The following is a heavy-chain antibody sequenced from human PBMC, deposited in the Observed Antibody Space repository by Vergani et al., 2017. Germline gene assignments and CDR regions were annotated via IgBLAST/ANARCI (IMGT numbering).Heavy chain of an antibody. CDR2: IIPILGIA. J-gene: IGHJ4*02. Sequence: QVQLVQSGAEVKKPGSSVKVSCKASGGTFSSYTISWVRQAPGQGLEWMGRIIPILGIANYAQKFQGRVTSTADKSTSTAYMELSSLRSGDTAVYYCASSPYSSGWSIDYWGQGTLVTVSS. CDR3: ASSPYSSGWSIDY. D-gene: IGHD6-19*01. V-gene: IGHV1-69*02. CDR1: GGTFSSYT.